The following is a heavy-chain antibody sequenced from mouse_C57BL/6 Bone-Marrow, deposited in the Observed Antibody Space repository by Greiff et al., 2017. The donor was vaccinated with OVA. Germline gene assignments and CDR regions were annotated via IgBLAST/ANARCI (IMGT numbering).Heavy chain of an antibody. CDR1: GFTFSSYG. J-gene: IGHJ3*01. CDR2: ISSGGSDT. V-gene: IGHV5-6*02. Sequence: EVTLVESGGDLVKPGGSLKLSCAASGFTFSSYGMTWVRQTPDKRLEWVATISSGGSDTYYPDSVKGRFTISRDNSKNTLYLQMSSLTSEDAAMYYCARREYGSPFAYWGQGTLVTVSA. D-gene: IGHD1-1*01. CDR3: ARREYGSPFAY.